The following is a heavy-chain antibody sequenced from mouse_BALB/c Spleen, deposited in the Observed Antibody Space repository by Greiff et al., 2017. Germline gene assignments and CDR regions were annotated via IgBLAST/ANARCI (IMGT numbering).Heavy chain of an antibody. CDR3: ANRYGNSLTY. J-gene: IGHJ3*01. D-gene: IGHD2-1*01. V-gene: IGHV1-7*01. Sequence: QVQLQQSGAELAKPGASVKMSCKASGYTFTSYWMHWVKQRPGQGLEWIGYINPSTGYTEYNQKFKDKATLTADKSSSTAYMQLSSLTSEDSAVYDCANRYGNSLTYWGQGTLVTVSA. CDR2: INPSTGYT. CDR1: GYTFTSYW.